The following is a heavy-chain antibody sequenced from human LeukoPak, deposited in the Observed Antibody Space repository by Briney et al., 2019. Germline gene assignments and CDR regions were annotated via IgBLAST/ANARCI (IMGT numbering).Heavy chain of an antibody. CDR3: ARDPGQPPGDGPGYMDV. V-gene: IGHV1-46*01. D-gene: IGHD7-27*01. CDR2: IDPSGGST. J-gene: IGHJ6*03. CDR1: GYTFTSYY. Sequence: ASVKVSCKASGYTFTSYYMHWVRQAPGQGLEWMGIIDPSGGSTSYAQKFQGRVTMTRDMSTSTVYMELSSLRSEDTAVYYCARDPGQPPGDGPGYMDVWGKGTTVTVSS.